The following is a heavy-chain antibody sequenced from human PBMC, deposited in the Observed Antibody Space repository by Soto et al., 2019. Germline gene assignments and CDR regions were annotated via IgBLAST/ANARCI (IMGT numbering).Heavy chain of an antibody. CDR1: GFRLSDYG. V-gene: IGHV3-33*01. D-gene: IGHD6-6*01. Sequence: QVQLVQSGGGVVQPGRSLRLSCTVSGFRLSDYGMHWVRQAPGKGLEWVAVIWYGGSNKYYADSVKGRFTISRDNSQNTLYLQMNSLRAEDTAVYFCASERGSSYFDYWGQGTLVTVSS. J-gene: IGHJ4*02. CDR2: IWYGGSNK. CDR3: ASERGSSYFDY.